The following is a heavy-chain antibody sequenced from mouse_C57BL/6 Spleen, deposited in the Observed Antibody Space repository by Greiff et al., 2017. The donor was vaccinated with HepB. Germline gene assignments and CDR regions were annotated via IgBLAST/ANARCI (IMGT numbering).Heavy chain of an antibody. D-gene: IGHD1-1*01. J-gene: IGHJ1*03. CDR1: GFNIKDDY. CDR2: IDPENGDT. CDR3: TTGSSSGYFDV. Sequence: EVQLQQSGAELVRPGASVKLSCTASGFNIKDDYMHWVKQRPEQGLEWIGWIDPENGDTEYASKFQGKATITADTSSNTAYLQLSSLTSEDTAVYYCTTGSSSGYFDVWGTGTTVTVSS. V-gene: IGHV14-4*01.